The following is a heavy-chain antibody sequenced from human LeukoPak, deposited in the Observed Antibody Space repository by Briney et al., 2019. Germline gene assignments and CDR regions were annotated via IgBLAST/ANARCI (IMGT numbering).Heavy chain of an antibody. CDR1: GGSISSSNYY. D-gene: IGHD6-19*01. Sequence: SETLSLTCSVSGGSISSSNYYWGWIRQPPGKGLEWIVSIYYSGTTYYNPSLKSRVTISVDTSKNQFSLRLSSVTAADTAVYYCARLGWDSFHGMDVWGQGTTVTVSS. V-gene: IGHV4-39*01. CDR2: IYYSGTT. J-gene: IGHJ6*02. CDR3: ARLGWDSFHGMDV.